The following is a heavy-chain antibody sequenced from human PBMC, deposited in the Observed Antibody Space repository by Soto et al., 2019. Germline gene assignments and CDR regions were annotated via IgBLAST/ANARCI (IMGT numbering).Heavy chain of an antibody. V-gene: IGHV4-31*03. Sequence: SQTLGLACTVSGGPISIGGYDWSWIRQHPRNALEWSGYIYYSGSTYYNPSLKSRVTISVDTSKNQFSLKLSSVTAADTAVYYCARWKNEGSYGGNSHGMDVWGQGTTVTVSS. D-gene: IGHD4-17*01. CDR1: GGPISIGGYD. CDR2: IYYSGST. J-gene: IGHJ6*01. CDR3: ARWKNEGSYGGNSHGMDV.